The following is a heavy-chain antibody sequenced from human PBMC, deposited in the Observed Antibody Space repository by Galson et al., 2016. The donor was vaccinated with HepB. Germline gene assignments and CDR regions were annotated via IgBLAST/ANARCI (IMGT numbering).Heavy chain of an antibody. CDR3: ARSPRSGSSWLSGT. CDR2: IYASGNT. CDR1: GASMSSYY. D-gene: IGHD2-15*01. V-gene: IGHV4-4*08. Sequence: SETLSLTCTVSGASMSSYYWTWIRQPPGKGLEWIGYIYASGNTNYNPALKPRVTISVDTSKNQFSLNITSVTAADTAVYYCARSPRSGSSWLSGTWGQGTLVTVSS. J-gene: IGHJ5*02.